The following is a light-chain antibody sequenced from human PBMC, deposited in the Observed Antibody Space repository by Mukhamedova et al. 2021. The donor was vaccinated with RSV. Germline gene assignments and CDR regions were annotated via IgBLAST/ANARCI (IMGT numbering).Light chain of an antibody. Sequence: WYQRRVHGKAPRLLIYMASTLESGVPSRFSGSGSGTEFTLTICSLQPDDFATYYCQHYSSYLYTFGQGTKLEIK. J-gene: IGKJ2*01. CDR3: QHYSSYLYT. V-gene: IGKV1-5*03. CDR2: MAS.